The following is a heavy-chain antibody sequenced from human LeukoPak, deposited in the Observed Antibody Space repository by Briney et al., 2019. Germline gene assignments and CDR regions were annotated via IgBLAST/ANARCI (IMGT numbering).Heavy chain of an antibody. CDR3: ARGQYHLLYWYFDL. D-gene: IGHD2-2*01. CDR1: GGSLCIYY. CDR2: IYSSGST. Sequence: SETLSLTCCLWGGSLCIYYGRGIRQPPGKGLEGIGRIYSSGSTNYNPSLKSRVTMSVDTSKNQFSLKLSSVTAADTAVYYCARGQYHLLYWYFDLWGRGTLVTVSS. V-gene: IGHV4-4*07. J-gene: IGHJ2*01.